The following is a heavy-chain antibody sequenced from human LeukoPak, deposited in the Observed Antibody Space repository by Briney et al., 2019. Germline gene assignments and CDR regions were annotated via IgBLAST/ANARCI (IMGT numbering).Heavy chain of an antibody. V-gene: IGHV3-74*01. J-gene: IGHJ6*02. CDR3: ARDRYYSVDV. CDR1: EFTLSTFW. CDR2: IKSDGSST. Sequence: GGSLRLSCVASEFTLSTFWMHWVRQAPGKGLVWVSRIKSDGSSTIYADSVKGRFTISRDNAKNTLYLQMNSLRGEDTAVYYCARDRYYSVDVWGQGTTVTVSS.